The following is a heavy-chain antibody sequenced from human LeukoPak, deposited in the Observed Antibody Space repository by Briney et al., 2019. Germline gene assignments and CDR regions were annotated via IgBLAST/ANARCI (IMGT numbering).Heavy chain of an antibody. D-gene: IGHD4-17*01. J-gene: IGHJ4*02. Sequence: GGSLRLSRAASGFTFRTYSVNWVRQAPGKGLEWVSSISSSGTHIYYAYSVKGRFTISRDNAMNSLYLQMNSLRAEDTAVYYCARDYADYVGYFFFDYWGQGTLVTVSS. CDR3: ARDYADYVGYFFFDY. CDR1: GFTFRTYS. V-gene: IGHV3-21*04. CDR2: ISSSGTHI.